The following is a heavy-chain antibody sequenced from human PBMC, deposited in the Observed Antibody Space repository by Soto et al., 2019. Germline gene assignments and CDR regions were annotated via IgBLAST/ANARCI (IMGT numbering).Heavy chain of an antibody. CDR1: GFTFSSYA. J-gene: IGHJ4*01. CDR2: ISGSGGST. Sequence: PGGSLRLSCAASGFTFSSYAMSWVRQAPGKGLEWVSAISGSGGSTYYADSVKGRFTISRDNSKNTLYLQMNSLRAEDTAVYYCAKTTKVGYCSGGSCSTIDYWGQGTLVTVSS. V-gene: IGHV3-23*01. D-gene: IGHD2-15*01. CDR3: AKTTKVGYCSGGSCSTIDY.